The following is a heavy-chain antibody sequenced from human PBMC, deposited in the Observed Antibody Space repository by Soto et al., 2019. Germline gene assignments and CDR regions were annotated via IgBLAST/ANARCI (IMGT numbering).Heavy chain of an antibody. CDR1: GGSISTVGHY. V-gene: IGHV4-31*03. CDR3: ARATGTLRSRNCDY. J-gene: IGHJ4*02. D-gene: IGHD1-1*01. CDR2: IYHTGST. Sequence: SETLSLTCSVSGGSISTVGHYWTRIRQPPGKGLEWIGSIYHTGSTYYSKSLRSRLTMSVDTSKSQFSLRLSSVTAADTAVYYCARATGTLRSRNCDYWGQGSLVTVSS.